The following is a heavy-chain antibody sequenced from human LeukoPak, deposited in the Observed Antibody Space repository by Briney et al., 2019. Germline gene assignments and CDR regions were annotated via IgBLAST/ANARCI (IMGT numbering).Heavy chain of an antibody. J-gene: IGHJ3*02. CDR1: GFTVSSNY. D-gene: IGHD3-22*01. V-gene: IGHV3-53*01. CDR2: IYSGGST. Sequence: GGSLRLSCAASGFTVSSNYMSWVRQAPGKGLEWVSFIYSGGSTYYEASVKSRFTISRDNSKNKLYLQMNTLRAEDTAVYYCARALVVITLDAFDIWSEGTMVTVSA. CDR3: ARALVVITLDAFDI.